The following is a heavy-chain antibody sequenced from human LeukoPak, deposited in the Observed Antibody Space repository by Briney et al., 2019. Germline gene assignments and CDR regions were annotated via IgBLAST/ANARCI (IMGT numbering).Heavy chain of an antibody. CDR2: INPNSGGT. D-gene: IGHD2-2*02. CDR3: ARDNVVPAAISSNWFDP. CDR1: GYTFTGYY. J-gene: IGHJ5*02. V-gene: IGHV1-2*02. Sequence: ASVKVSFKASGYTFTGYYMHWVRQAPGQGLEWMGWINPNSGGTNYAQKFQGRVTMTRDTSISTAYMELSRLRSDDTAVYYCARDNVVPAAISSNWFDPWGQGTLVTVSS.